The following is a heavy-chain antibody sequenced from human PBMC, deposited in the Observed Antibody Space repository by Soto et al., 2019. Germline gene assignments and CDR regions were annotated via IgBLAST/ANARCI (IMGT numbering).Heavy chain of an antibody. J-gene: IGHJ4*02. CDR2: IKSKTDGGTT. D-gene: IGHD3-10*01. CDR3: TTDVSPAMVRGVMWVGDY. V-gene: IGHV3-15*01. CDR1: EFAFSNAW. Sequence: EVQLVESGGGLVKPGGSLRLSCAASEFAFSNAWMTWVRQAPGKGLEWVGRIKSKTDGGTTDYAAPVKGRFSISRDDSKNTLYLQMNSLKTEDTAVYYCTTDVSPAMVRGVMWVGDYWGQGTLVTVSS.